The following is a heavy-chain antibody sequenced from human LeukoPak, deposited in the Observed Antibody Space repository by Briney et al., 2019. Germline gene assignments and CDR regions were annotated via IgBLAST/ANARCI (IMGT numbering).Heavy chain of an antibody. D-gene: IGHD3-10*01. CDR3: ARDGGLLWFGEFSPTFDY. V-gene: IGHV4-39*07. J-gene: IGHJ4*02. Sequence: PSETLSLTCTVSGGSISSRSYYWGWIRQPPGKDLEWIGSIYYSGSTYYNPSLKSRITISIDTSKNQFSLKLSSVTAADTAVYYCARDGGLLWFGEFSPTFDYWGQGTLVTVSS. CDR1: GGSISSRSYY. CDR2: IYYSGST.